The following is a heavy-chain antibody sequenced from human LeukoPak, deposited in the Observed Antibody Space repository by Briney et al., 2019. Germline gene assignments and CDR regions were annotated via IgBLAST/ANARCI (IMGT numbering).Heavy chain of an antibody. CDR3: ARVGSDWPHYYMDV. CDR2: IYYRGST. V-gene: IGHV4-39*01. Sequence: SETLSLTCTVSGGSVSSSSDFWGWIRQPPGRGLEWIGNIYYRGSTYYNPSLKSRVTISVDTSKNQFSLKLSSVTAADTAVYYRARVGSDWPHYYMDVWGKGTTVTVSS. J-gene: IGHJ6*03. CDR1: GGSVSSSSDF. D-gene: IGHD6-19*01.